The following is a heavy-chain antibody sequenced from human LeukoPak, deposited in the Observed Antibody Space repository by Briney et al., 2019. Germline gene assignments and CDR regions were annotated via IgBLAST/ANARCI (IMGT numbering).Heavy chain of an antibody. CDR2: ISYDGSNK. V-gene: IGHV3-30-3*01. J-gene: IGHJ4*02. Sequence: GGSLRLSCAACGFTFSSYAMHLVRQAPGKGLEWVAVISYDGSNKYYADSVKGRFTISRDNSKDTLYLQMNSLRAEDTAVYYCARDRAVAGTGDYWGQGTLVTVSS. CDR3: ARDRAVAGTGDY. CDR1: GFTFSSYA. D-gene: IGHD6-19*01.